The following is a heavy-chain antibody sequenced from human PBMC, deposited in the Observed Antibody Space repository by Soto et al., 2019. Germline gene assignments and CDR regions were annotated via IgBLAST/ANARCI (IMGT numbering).Heavy chain of an antibody. CDR3: ANDEQDILTGFGWFDP. D-gene: IGHD3-9*01. J-gene: IGHJ5*02. Sequence: GSLRLSCAASGFTFSSYAMSWVRQAPGKGLEWVSAISGSGGSTYYADSVKGRLTISRDNSKNTLYLQMNSLRAEDRAVYYCANDEQDILTGFGWFDPWGQGTLVTVSS. V-gene: IGHV3-23*01. CDR2: ISGSGGST. CDR1: GFTFSSYA.